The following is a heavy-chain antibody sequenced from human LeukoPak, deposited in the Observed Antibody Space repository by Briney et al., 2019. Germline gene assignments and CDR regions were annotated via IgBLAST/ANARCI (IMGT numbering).Heavy chain of an antibody. V-gene: IGHV3-48*03. Sequence: GGSLRLSCAASGFTLSSYEMNWVRQAPGKGLEWVSYISGSGDTIYYADSVKGRFTISRDNAKESLYLQMNSLRAEDTAVYYCARDYYDSSGLDYWGQGTLVTVSS. D-gene: IGHD3-22*01. J-gene: IGHJ4*02. CDR2: ISGSGDTI. CDR3: ARDYYDSSGLDY. CDR1: GFTLSSYE.